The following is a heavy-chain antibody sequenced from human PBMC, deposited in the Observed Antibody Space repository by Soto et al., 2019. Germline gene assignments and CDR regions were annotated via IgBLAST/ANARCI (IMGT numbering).Heavy chain of an antibody. CDR1: GFTFTNYF. V-gene: IGHV1-46*01. J-gene: IGHJ6*02. CDR2: ISPYDGST. CDR3: ARGDGRGSSGFYYYYGMDV. D-gene: IGHD6-25*01. Sequence: QVQLVQSGAEVKKPGASVKVSCKASGFTFTNYFFHWVRQATRQGLEWMGIISPYDGSTNDVQSLQGRVTMTSDTSTSTVYMELSSLRSEDTAVYYCARGDGRGSSGFYYYYGMDVWGHGTTVTVSS.